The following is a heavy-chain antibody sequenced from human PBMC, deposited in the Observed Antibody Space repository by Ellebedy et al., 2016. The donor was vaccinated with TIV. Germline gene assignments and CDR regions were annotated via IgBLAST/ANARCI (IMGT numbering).Heavy chain of an antibody. CDR3: ARDIHYYDSSGYYFWFDP. CDR2: ISSSCSTI. J-gene: IGHJ5*02. CDR1: GFTFSSYE. Sequence: GESLKISCAASGFTFSSYEMNWVRQAPGKGLEWVSYISSSCSTIYYADSVKGRFTISRDNAKNSLYLQMNSLRAEDTAVYYCARDIHYYDSSGYYFWFDPWGQGTLVTVSS. D-gene: IGHD3-22*01. V-gene: IGHV3-48*03.